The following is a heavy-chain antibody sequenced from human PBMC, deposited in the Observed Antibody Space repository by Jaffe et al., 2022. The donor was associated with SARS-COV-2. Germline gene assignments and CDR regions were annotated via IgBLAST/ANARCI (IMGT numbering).Heavy chain of an antibody. V-gene: IGHV3-23*01. Sequence: EVQLLESGGGLVQPGGSLRLSCAASGFTFSSYAMSWVRQAPGKGLEWVSAISGSGGSTYYADSVKGRFTISRDNSKNTLYLQMNSLRAEDTAVYYCAKDSTDTGYSSGWYGYWGQGTLVTVSS. CDR2: ISGSGGST. D-gene: IGHD6-19*01. CDR1: GFTFSSYA. CDR3: AKDSTDTGYSSGWYGY. J-gene: IGHJ4*02.